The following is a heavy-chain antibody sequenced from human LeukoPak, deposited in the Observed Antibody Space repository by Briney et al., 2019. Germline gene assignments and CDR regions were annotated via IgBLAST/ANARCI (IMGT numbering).Heavy chain of an antibody. CDR2: IWYDGSNH. CDR3: AKYQRQWLPKGGFDY. V-gene: IGHV3-30*02. CDR1: GFTFSSYG. D-gene: IGHD6-19*01. J-gene: IGHJ4*02. Sequence: GGSLRLSCVASGFTFSSYGMHWVRQGPGKGLEWVAVIWYDGSNHFHSDSLKGRFTISRDNSKNTLYLQMDNLRAEDTAVYYCAKYQRQWLPKGGFDYWGQGTLVTVSS.